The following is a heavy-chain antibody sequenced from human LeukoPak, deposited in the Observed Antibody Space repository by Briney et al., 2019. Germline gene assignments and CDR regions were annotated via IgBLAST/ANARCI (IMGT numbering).Heavy chain of an antibody. V-gene: IGHV4-59*01. CDR2: IYYSVST. CDR1: GGSISSYY. CDR3: ARVGEQWLASSDY. Sequence: SETLSLTCRVSGGSISSYYWSWDRQPPGKGLGWIGSIYYSVSTNYHPSLKSGVTISVDKSKTQFSLKLSSVTAADTAVYYVARVGEQWLASSDYWGQGTLVTVSS. J-gene: IGHJ4*02. D-gene: IGHD6-19*01.